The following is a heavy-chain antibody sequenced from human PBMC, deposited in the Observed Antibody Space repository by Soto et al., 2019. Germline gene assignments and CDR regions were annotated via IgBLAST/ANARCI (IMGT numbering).Heavy chain of an antibody. CDR1: GFTFSNAW. V-gene: IGHV3-15*07. CDR2: IKSKTDGGTT. Sequence: GGSLRLSCAASGFTFSNAWMNWVRQAPGKGLEWVGRIKSKTDGGTTDYAAPVKGRFTISRDDSKNTLYLQMNSLKTEDTAVYYCTTGKQQLRPDAYYYYYGMDVWGQGTTVTVSS. CDR3: TTGKQQLRPDAYYYYYGMDV. J-gene: IGHJ6*02. D-gene: IGHD6-13*01.